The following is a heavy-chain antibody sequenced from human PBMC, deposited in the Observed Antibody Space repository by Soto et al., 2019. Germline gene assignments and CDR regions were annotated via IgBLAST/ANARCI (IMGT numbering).Heavy chain of an antibody. CDR1: GYTLTELS. J-gene: IGHJ3*02. D-gene: IGHD5-18*01. CDR3: ATGYRGGYSYGYVKGVRAFDI. V-gene: IGHV1-24*01. Sequence: GASVKVSCKVSGYTLTELSMHWVRQAPGKGLEWMGGFDPEDGETIYAQKFQGRVTMTEDTSTDTAYMELSSLRSEDTAVYYCATGYRGGYSYGYVKGVRAFDIWGQGTMVTVSS. CDR2: FDPEDGET.